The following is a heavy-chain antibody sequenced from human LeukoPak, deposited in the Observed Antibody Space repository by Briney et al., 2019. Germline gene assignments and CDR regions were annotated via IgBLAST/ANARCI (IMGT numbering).Heavy chain of an antibody. CDR3: ARCPSAYYDFWSGYYG. CDR2: ISSSSSYI. D-gene: IGHD3-3*01. CDR1: GFTFSSYS. Sequence: PGGSLRLSCAASGFTFSSYSMNWVRQAPGKGLEWVSSISSSSSYIYYADSVKGRFNISRDNAKNSLYLQMNSLRAEDTAVYYCARCPSAYYDFWSGYYGWGQGTLVTVSS. J-gene: IGHJ4*02. V-gene: IGHV3-21*01.